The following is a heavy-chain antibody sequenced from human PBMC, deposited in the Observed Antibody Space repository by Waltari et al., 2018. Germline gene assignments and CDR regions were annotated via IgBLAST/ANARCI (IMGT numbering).Heavy chain of an antibody. D-gene: IGHD6-19*01. CDR2: ISGSGGNT. Sequence: EVQLLESGGGLVQPGGSLRLSCAASEFTFSNYAMNWVRQAPGKGLEWVSTISGSGGNTYYADSVKGRFTISRDNSKNTLYLQMNSLRAEDTAVYYCAKDPAGTYYFEYWGQGTLVTVSS. CDR3: AKDPAGTYYFEY. CDR1: EFTFSNYA. J-gene: IGHJ4*02. V-gene: IGHV3-23*01.